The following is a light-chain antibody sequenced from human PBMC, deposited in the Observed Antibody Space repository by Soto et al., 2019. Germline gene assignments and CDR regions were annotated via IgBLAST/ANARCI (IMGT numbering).Light chain of an antibody. CDR1: QSVSSSY. CDR3: QQYNKWPPIT. V-gene: IGKV3-15*01. Sequence: VLTQSPGTLSLSPGERATLSCRASQSVSSSYLAWYQQKPGQAPRLLIYDTSTSATGIPARFSGSGSGTEFTLTISSLQSEDFAVYYCQQYNKWPPITFGQGTRLEIK. CDR2: DTS. J-gene: IGKJ5*01.